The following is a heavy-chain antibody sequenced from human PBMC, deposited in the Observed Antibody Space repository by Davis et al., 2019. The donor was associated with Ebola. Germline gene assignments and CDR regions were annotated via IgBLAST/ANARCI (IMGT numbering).Heavy chain of an antibody. J-gene: IGHJ4*02. CDR2: ISGSGGST. V-gene: IGHV3-23*01. CDR3: ARSLEGLQYFDY. D-gene: IGHD5-24*01. Sequence: GESLKISCAASGFTFSSYAMSWVRQAPGKGLEWVSAISGSGGSTYYADSVKGRFTISRDNSKNTLYLQMNSLRAEDTAVYYCARSLEGLQYFDYWGQGTLVTVSS. CDR1: GFTFSSYA.